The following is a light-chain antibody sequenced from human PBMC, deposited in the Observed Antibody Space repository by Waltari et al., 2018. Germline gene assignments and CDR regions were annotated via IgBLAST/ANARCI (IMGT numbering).Light chain of an antibody. CDR1: QSISTY. CDR3: QQSYNAPRT. Sequence: DIQMTQSPSSLPAAVGDRVTINCRASQSISTYLNWYQQKPGKAPNLMIYAASTLQSGVPSRFSGSGSETDFTLTISSLQPEDFATYYCQQSYNAPRTFGLGTKVDIK. CDR2: AAS. J-gene: IGKJ3*01. V-gene: IGKV1-39*01.